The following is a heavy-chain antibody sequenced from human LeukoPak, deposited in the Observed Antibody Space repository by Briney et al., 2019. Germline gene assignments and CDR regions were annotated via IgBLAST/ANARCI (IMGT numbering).Heavy chain of an antibody. CDR3: ATDTGYSSSWYEGYYFDY. Sequence: GGSLRLSCAASGFTFSSYWMHWVRQVPGKGLVWVSRINSDGSSTSYADSVKGRFTISRDNAKNTLYLQMNSLRAEDTAVYYCATDTGYSSSWYEGYYFDYWGQGTLVTVSS. CDR2: INSDGSST. D-gene: IGHD6-13*01. V-gene: IGHV3-74*01. CDR1: GFTFSSYW. J-gene: IGHJ4*02.